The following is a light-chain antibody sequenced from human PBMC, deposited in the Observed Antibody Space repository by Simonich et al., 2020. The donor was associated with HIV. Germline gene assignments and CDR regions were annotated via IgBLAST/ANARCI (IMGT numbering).Light chain of an antibody. CDR2: RNN. CDR1: SNNVGKQG. CDR3: SAWDSSLSSWV. V-gene: IGLV10-54*01. J-gene: IGLJ3*02. Sequence: QAGLTQPPSVSTGLRQTATLTCTGNSNNVGKQGDAWLQQHPGHPPKLLSYRNNNRPSGISERLSASRSGNTASLTITGPQPEDEADYYCSAWDSSLSSWVFGGGTKLTVL.